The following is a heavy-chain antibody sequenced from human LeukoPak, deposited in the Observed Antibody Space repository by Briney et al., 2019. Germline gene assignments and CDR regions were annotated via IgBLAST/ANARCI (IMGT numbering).Heavy chain of an antibody. CDR2: IGGSSNFV. V-gene: IGHV3-21*06. Sequence: GGSLRLSCAASGFTSRSYTMNWVRQAPGKGLEWVSSIGGSSNFVFYADSVKGRFTISRDNAKNSLYLQMSSLRVEDTAIYYCARVQGESRDYWGQGTLVTVSS. D-gene: IGHD3-16*01. J-gene: IGHJ4*02. CDR1: GFTSRSYT. CDR3: ARVQGESRDY.